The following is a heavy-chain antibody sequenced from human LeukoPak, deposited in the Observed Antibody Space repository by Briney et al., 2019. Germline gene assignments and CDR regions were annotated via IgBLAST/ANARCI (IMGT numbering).Heavy chain of an antibody. Sequence: ASVKVSCKSSGYTVTVYYMHWVRQAPGQGLEWMGWINPNSGGTNYAQKFQGRVTMTRETSISTAYMELSRLRSDDTAVYYCARMYGSGSYTVDYWGQGTLVTVSS. CDR2: INPNSGGT. CDR3: ARMYGSGSYTVDY. CDR1: GYTVTVYY. D-gene: IGHD3-10*01. J-gene: IGHJ4*02. V-gene: IGHV1-2*02.